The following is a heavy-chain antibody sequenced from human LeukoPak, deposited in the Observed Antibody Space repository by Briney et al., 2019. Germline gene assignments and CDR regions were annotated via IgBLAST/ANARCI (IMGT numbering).Heavy chain of an antibody. CDR3: ARVPMYSGSYQHAFDI. CDR1: GFTFSSYG. CDR2: IRYDGSNK. Sequence: GGSLRLSCAASGFTFSSYGMHWVRQAPGKGLEWVAFIRYDGSNKYYADSVKGRFTISRDNSKNTLYLQMNSLRAEDTAVYYCARVPMYSGSYQHAFDIWGQGTMVTVSS. V-gene: IGHV3-30*02. D-gene: IGHD1-26*01. J-gene: IGHJ3*02.